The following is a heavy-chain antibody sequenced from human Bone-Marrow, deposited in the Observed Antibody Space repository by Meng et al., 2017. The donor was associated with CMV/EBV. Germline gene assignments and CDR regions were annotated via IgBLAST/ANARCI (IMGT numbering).Heavy chain of an antibody. CDR3: ARESSGWTPGY. Sequence: GESLKISCAASGFTFSSYAMQWVRQAPGKGLEWVAFIRFDGSSEYYAESVKGRFTISRDNAKNTLYLQMNSLRGEDTAVYYCARESSGWTPGYWGQGTLVTVSS. V-gene: IGHV3-30*02. CDR2: IRFDGSSE. J-gene: IGHJ4*02. D-gene: IGHD6-19*01. CDR1: GFTFSSYA.